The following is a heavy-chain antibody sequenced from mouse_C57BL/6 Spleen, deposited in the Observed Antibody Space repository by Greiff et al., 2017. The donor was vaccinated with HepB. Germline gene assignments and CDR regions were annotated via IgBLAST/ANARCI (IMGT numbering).Heavy chain of an antibody. V-gene: IGHV1-82*01. J-gene: IGHJ4*01. CDR1: GYAFSSSW. CDR3: ARGQRGHAMDN. D-gene: IGHD3-3*01. Sequence: VQLQQSGPELVKPGASVKISCKASGYAFSSSWMNWVKQRPGKGLEWIGRIYPGDGDTNYNGKFKGKATLTADKSTSTAYMQLSSRTSEDSAVYFCARGQRGHAMDNWGQGTSDTVSS. CDR2: IYPGDGDT.